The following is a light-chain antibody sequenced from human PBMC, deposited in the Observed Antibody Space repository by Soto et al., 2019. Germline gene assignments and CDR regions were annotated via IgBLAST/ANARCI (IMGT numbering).Light chain of an antibody. CDR3: QQIYSAPLT. CDR2: AAS. V-gene: IGKV1-39*01. Sequence: QMTQSPAGLCASVGDRFTITCRASQSITTYLNWYRQKPGKAPKLLIYAASSLQSVVPSRFSGSGSETEFTLSISSLQPEDFATYFCQQIYSAPLTFGGGTKVDIK. J-gene: IGKJ4*01. CDR1: QSITTY.